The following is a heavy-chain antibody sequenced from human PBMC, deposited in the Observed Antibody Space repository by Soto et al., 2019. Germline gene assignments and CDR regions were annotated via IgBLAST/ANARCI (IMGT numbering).Heavy chain of an antibody. CDR3: ARSGDRSGPNCYAGFDY. CDR2: IKQGGSEK. J-gene: IGHJ4*02. Sequence: GGSLRLSCAAAGFTFSSYWMSWVRQAPGKGLEWVANIKQGGSEKYYVDSVKGRFTISRDNAKNSLYLQMNSLRAEDTAVYYCARSGDRSGPNCYAGFDYWGQGTLVTVSS. D-gene: IGHD2-2*01. V-gene: IGHV3-7*05. CDR1: GFTFSSYW.